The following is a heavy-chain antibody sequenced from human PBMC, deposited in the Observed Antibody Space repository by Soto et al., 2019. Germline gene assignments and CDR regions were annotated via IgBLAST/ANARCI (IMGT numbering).Heavy chain of an antibody. CDR3: VKDLLARPWHRAY. CDR2: ISGSGNST. Sequence: PGGSLRVCCAASGLTFNNDAISGVRQAPGKGLEWVSFISGSGNSTSYADSVKGRFTISRDNSKNTLYLQMNSLRAEDTAVYYCVKDLLARPWHRAYWAQRTPVPVSS. V-gene: IGHV3-23*01. J-gene: IGHJ4*02. CDR1: GLTFNNDA.